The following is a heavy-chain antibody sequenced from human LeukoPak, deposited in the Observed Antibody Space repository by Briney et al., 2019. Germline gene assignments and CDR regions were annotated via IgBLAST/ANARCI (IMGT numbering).Heavy chain of an antibody. CDR3: ARERGYSGYDLDY. CDR2: IIPIFGTA. V-gene: IGHV1-69*13. Sequence: GASVKVSCKASGYTFTSYDINWVRQATGQGLEWMGGIIPIFGTANYAQKFQGRVTITADESTSTAYMELSSLRSEDTAVYYCARERGYSGYDLDYWGQGTLVTVSS. D-gene: IGHD5-12*01. J-gene: IGHJ4*02. CDR1: GYTFTSYD.